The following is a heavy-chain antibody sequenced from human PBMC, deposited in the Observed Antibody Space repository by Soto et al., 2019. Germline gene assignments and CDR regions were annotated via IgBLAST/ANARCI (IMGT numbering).Heavy chain of an antibody. V-gene: IGHV4-39*01. J-gene: IGHJ4*02. CDR2: IYYSGST. CDR1: GGSISSSSYY. CDR3: ARQGGYSYHFDY. Sequence: SETLSLTCTVSGGSISSSSYYWGGIRQPPGKGLEWIGSIYYSGSTYYNPCLNSRVTISVDTSKNQFSLRLSSVTAEDTVVYYCARQGGYSYHFDYWGQGTLLPVS. D-gene: IGHD5-18*01.